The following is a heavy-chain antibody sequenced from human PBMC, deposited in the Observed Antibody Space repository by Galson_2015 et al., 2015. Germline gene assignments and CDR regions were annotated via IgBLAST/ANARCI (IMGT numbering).Heavy chain of an antibody. CDR3: ARNGDYGLDS. CDR1: GYSIINGHW. Sequence: DTLSLTCAVSGYSIINGHWWSWVRQSPGKGLEWIGEIERKEGTTYNPSLRRRATISVDTSKNHLSLSLTTGTAADTALYYCARNGDYGLDSWGQGTLVTVSS. J-gene: IGHJ4*02. CDR2: IERKEGT. V-gene: IGHV4-4*02. D-gene: IGHD4-17*01.